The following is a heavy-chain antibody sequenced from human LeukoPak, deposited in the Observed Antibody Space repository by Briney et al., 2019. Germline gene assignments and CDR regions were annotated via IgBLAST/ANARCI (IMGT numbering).Heavy chain of an antibody. CDR1: GFTFSSYG. J-gene: IGHJ4*02. CDR3: ARDSNDSSGWSEDY. CDR2: IWYDGSNK. V-gene: IGHV3-33*01. D-gene: IGHD3-22*01. Sequence: GGSLRLSCAASGFTFSSYGMHWVRQAPGKGLEWVAVIWYDGSNKYYADSVKGRFTISRGNSKNTLYLQMNSLRAEDTAVYYCARDSNDSSGWSEDYWGQGTLVTVSS.